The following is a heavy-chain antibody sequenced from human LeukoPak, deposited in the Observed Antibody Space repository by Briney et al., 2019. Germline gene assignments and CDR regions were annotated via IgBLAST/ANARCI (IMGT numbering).Heavy chain of an antibody. Sequence: PGGSLRLSCAASGFTFSSYGLHWVRQAPGKGLEWVAVISYDGNEYYADSVEGRFTISRDNSNNTLYLQLSSLRTEDTAVYFCAKGFSSGWVTDTFDIWGQGTMVTVSS. D-gene: IGHD6-19*01. CDR3: AKGFSSGWVTDTFDI. CDR2: ISYDGNE. CDR1: GFTFSSYG. V-gene: IGHV3-30*18. J-gene: IGHJ3*02.